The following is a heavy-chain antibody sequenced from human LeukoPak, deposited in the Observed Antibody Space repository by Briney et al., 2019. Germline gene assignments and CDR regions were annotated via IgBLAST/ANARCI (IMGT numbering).Heavy chain of an antibody. CDR1: GFTFSSYA. CDR2: ISYDGSNK. V-gene: IGHV3-30-3*01. Sequence: PGGSLRLSCAASGFTFSSYAMHWVRQAPGKGLEWVAVISYDGSNKYYADSVKGRFTISRDNSKNTLYLQMNSLRAEDTAVYYCARGPPTKSYFDYWGQGTLVTVSS. CDR3: ARGPPTKSYFDY. J-gene: IGHJ4*02.